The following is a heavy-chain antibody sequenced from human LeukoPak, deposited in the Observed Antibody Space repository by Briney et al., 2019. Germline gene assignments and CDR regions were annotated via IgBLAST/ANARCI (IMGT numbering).Heavy chain of an antibody. D-gene: IGHD2-15*01. Sequence: PGGSLRLSCAASGFTVSTNYTNWVRQAPGKGLEWVSVVYYDGSTYYADSVKGRFTISRDSSKNTLYLQMNSLRGEDTAVYYCASPGYCSGSSCYSGYFQHWGQGTLVTVSS. CDR2: VYYDGST. V-gene: IGHV3-53*01. CDR3: ASPGYCSGSSCYSGYFQH. CDR1: GFTVSTNY. J-gene: IGHJ1*01.